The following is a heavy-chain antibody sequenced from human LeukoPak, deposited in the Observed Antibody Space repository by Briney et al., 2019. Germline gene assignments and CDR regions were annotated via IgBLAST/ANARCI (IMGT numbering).Heavy chain of an antibody. Sequence: GGSLRLSCAASGFTFSSYGMSWVRQAPGKGLEWVSAVSGSGGSTYYADSVKGRFTISRDNAKNSLYLQMNSLRAEDTAVYYCARDHEDIVVVPAAMSYYYYYMDVWGKGTTVTVSS. CDR2: VSGSGGST. CDR1: GFTFSSYG. D-gene: IGHD2-2*01. CDR3: ARDHEDIVVVPAAMSYYYYYMDV. J-gene: IGHJ6*03. V-gene: IGHV3-23*01.